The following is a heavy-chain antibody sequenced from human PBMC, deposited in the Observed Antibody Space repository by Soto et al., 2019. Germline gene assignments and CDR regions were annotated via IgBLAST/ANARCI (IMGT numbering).Heavy chain of an antibody. V-gene: IGHV4-34*01. Sequence: QVQLQQWGAGPLRPLETLSLTCGVSGGSFGGYYWAWIRQSPGKGLEWIGEINDRGSINYNPSLKTRDSISVDTSNNNSSLNRRSVTAADTAVYYCARESHDILTGPPWVWYFDLWGRGTLVTVSS. J-gene: IGHJ2*01. D-gene: IGHD3-9*01. CDR1: GGSFGGYY. CDR3: ARESHDILTGPPWVWYFDL. CDR2: INDRGSI.